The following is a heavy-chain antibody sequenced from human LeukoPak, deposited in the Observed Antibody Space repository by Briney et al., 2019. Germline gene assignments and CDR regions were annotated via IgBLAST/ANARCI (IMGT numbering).Heavy chain of an antibody. Sequence: GGSLRLSXAASGFTFSSYSMSWVRQAPGKGLEWVSSISSSSSYIYYADSVKGRFTISRDNAKNSLYLQMNSLRAEDTAVYYCARDRPSDFWSGYYYYWGQGTLVTVSS. V-gene: IGHV3-21*01. CDR1: GFTFSSYS. CDR3: ARDRPSDFWSGYYYY. CDR2: ISSSSSYI. D-gene: IGHD3-3*01. J-gene: IGHJ4*02.